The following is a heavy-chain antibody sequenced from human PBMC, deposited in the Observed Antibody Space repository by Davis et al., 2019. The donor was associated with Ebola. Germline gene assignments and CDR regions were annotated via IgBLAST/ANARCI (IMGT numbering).Heavy chain of an antibody. CDR3: ARGGLRAYDFWSGRPSSYGMDV. J-gene: IGHJ6*02. D-gene: IGHD3-3*01. V-gene: IGHV4-4*02. Sequence: MPSETLSLTCAVSGGSISSSNWWSWVRQPPGKGLEWIGEIYHSGSTNYNPSLKSRITMSVDKSKNQFSLKLISVTAADTAVYYCARGGLRAYDFWSGRPSSYGMDVWGQGTTVTVSS. CDR2: IYHSGST. CDR1: GGSISSSNW.